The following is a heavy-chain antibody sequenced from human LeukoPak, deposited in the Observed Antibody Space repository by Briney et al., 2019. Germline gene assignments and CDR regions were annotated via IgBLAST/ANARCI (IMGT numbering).Heavy chain of an antibody. V-gene: IGHV1-2*02. CDR2: INPNSGDT. CDR1: GYTFTGYY. D-gene: IGHD4-11*01. Sequence: SVNLTCKPSGYTFTGYYTVWVRLAPGQGLEWMGWINPNSGDTNYAQRFEGRVTMTRDTSISTAYMELSSLRSDDTAIYYCARGSGNYALDYWGQGPVITVTS. J-gene: IGHJ4*02. CDR3: ARGSGNYALDY.